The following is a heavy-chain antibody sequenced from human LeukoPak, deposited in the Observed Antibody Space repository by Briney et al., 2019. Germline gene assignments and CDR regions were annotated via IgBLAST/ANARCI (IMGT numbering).Heavy chain of an antibody. CDR1: GGSITSGDYY. Sequence: SETLSLTCTVSGGSITSGDYYWSWIRQPPGKGLEWIGYIYYTGSTYYNPSLKSRVTISVDTSKNQFSLKLSSVTAADTAVYYCASGRVLYCSSTSCYTSPLDYWGQGTLVTVSS. CDR3: ASGRVLYCSSTSCYTSPLDY. CDR2: IYYTGST. D-gene: IGHD2-2*02. V-gene: IGHV4-30-4*02. J-gene: IGHJ4*02.